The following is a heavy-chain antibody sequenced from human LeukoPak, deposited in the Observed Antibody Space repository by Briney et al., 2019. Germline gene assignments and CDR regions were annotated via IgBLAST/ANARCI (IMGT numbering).Heavy chain of an antibody. Sequence: ASVKVSCKTSAYTFTGYYMHWVRQAPGQGLEWMGWIIPNNGGTNYAQKFQGGVTMTRDTSISTAFMELSRLRSDDTAIYYCARANQNYFDYWGQGTLVTVSS. CDR1: AYTFTGYY. V-gene: IGHV1-2*02. CDR3: ARANQNYFDY. CDR2: IIPNNGGT. J-gene: IGHJ4*02.